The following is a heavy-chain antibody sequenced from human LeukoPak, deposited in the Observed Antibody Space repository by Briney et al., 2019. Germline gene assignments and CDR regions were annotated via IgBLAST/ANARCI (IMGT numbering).Heavy chain of an antibody. CDR3: ARGRWSPPIHSSSYTNNWFDP. V-gene: IGHV4-39*07. Sequence: SETLSLTCTVSGGSISSSSYYWGWIRQPPGKGLEWIGSIYYSGSTYYNPSLKSRVTISVDTSKNQFSLKLSSVTAADTAVYYCARGRWSPPIHSSSYTNNWFDPWGQGTLVTVSS. J-gene: IGHJ5*02. D-gene: IGHD6-13*01. CDR1: GGSISSSSYY. CDR2: IYYSGST.